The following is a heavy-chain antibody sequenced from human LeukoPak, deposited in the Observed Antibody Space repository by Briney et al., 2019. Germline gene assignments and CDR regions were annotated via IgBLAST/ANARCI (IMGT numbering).Heavy chain of an antibody. CDR1: GGSISSYY. CDR2: ICASGST. D-gene: IGHD6-6*01. J-gene: IGHJ6*03. Sequence: SETLSLTCTVSGGSISSYYWSWIRQPAGKGLEWIGRICASGSTNYNPSLKSRVTMSVDTSKNQFSLKLSSVTAADTAVYYCARLAGYSSSSKVYYYYYMDVWGKGTTVTVSS. CDR3: ARLAGYSSSSKVYYYYYMDV. V-gene: IGHV4-4*07.